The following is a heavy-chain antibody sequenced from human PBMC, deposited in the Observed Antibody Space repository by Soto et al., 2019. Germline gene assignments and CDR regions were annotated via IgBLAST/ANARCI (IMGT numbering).Heavy chain of an antibody. D-gene: IGHD5-12*01. V-gene: IGHV4-4*07. Sequence: QVRLQESGPGLLKPSETLSLTCTVSGGSINTFYWSWVRQPAGKGLEWIGRIFSSGSTSFNPSLESRVAMSVDTSKNHFSLNLGSVTAADMAVYYCAREGSYSAYNFAHGIQLWSFAFWGQGALVTVSS. CDR1: GGSINTFY. CDR2: IFSSGST. CDR3: AREGSYSAYNFAHGIQLWSFAF. J-gene: IGHJ4*02.